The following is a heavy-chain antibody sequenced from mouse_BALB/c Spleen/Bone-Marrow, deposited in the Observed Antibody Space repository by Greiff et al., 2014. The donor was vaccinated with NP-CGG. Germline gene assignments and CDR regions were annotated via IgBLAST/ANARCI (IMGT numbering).Heavy chain of an antibody. Sequence: VQLQQSGAELVRPGVSVKISCKGSGYTFTDYAIHWVKQSHAKSLEWIGLISGYYGDAIYNQKFKGKATMTVDKSSRTAYMDLARLTSEDSAIYYCARFGKVRNAMDYWGQGTSVTVSS. J-gene: IGHJ4*01. V-gene: IGHV1-67*01. D-gene: IGHD2-14*01. CDR2: ISGYYGDA. CDR1: GYTFTDYA. CDR3: ARFGKVRNAMDY.